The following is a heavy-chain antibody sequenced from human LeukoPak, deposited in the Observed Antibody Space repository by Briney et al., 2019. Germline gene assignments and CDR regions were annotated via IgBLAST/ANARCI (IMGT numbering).Heavy chain of an antibody. J-gene: IGHJ4*02. Sequence: GASVKVSCKASGYTFTGYYMHWVRQAPGQGLEWMGWINPNSGGTNYAQKFQGRVTMTRDTSISTAYMELSRLRSDDTAVYYCARAVEITMVRGAILPQDDYWGQGTLVTVSS. D-gene: IGHD3-10*01. CDR3: ARAVEITMVRGAILPQDDY. V-gene: IGHV1-2*02. CDR2: INPNSGGT. CDR1: GYTFTGYY.